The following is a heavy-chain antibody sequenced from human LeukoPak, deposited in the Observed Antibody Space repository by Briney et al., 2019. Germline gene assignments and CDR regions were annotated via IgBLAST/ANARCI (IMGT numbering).Heavy chain of an antibody. D-gene: IGHD3-22*01. CDR3: AKDVPYYYDSSGYPDY. CDR1: GFTFSNYW. CDR2: ISYDGSNK. J-gene: IGHJ4*02. V-gene: IGHV3-30*18. Sequence: GGSLRLSCAASGFTFSNYWMHWVRQAPGKGLEWVAVISYDGSNKYYADSVKGRFTISRDNSKNTLYLQMNSLRAEDTAVYYCAKDVPYYYDSSGYPDYWGQGTLVTVSS.